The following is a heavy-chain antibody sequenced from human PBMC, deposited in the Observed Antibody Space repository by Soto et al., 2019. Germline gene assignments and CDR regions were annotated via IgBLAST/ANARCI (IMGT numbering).Heavy chain of an antibody. J-gene: IGHJ3*02. D-gene: IGHD3-22*01. CDR1: GFTFTSSA. CDR2: IVVGSGNT. V-gene: IGHV1-58*01. CDR3: AADRYYDSSGYGYRYAFDI. Sequence: GASVKVSCKASGFTFTSSAVQWVRQARGQRLEWIGWIVVGSGNTNYAQKFQERVTITRDMSTSTAYMELSSLRSEDTAVYYCAADRYYDSSGYGYRYAFDIWGQGTMVTVSS.